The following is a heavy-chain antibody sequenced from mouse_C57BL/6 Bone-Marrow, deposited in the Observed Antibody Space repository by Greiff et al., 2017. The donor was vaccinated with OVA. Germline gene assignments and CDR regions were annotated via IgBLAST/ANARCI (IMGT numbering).Heavy chain of an antibody. CDR1: GFNIKDYY. J-gene: IGHJ4*01. CDR3: APTRAMDY. Sequence: VQLQQSGAELVKPGASVKLSCTASGFNIKDYYMHWVKQRTEQGLEWIGRIDPEDGETKYAPEFQGKATITADTSSNTAYLQLSSLTSEDTAVYYCAPTRAMDYWGQGTSVTVSS. V-gene: IGHV14-2*01. CDR2: IDPEDGET.